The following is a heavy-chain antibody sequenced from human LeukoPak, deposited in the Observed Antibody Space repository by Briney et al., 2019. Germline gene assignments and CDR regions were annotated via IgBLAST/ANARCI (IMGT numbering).Heavy chain of an antibody. CDR1: GFTFSSYA. V-gene: IGHV3-23*01. CDR2: ISGSGGST. J-gene: IGHJ3*02. CDR3: AKGGSTISDAFDI. Sequence: PGGSLRLSCAASGFTFSSYAMTWVRQAPGKGLKWVSVISGSGGSTYYADSVKGRFTISRDNSKKMLYLQMNSLRVEDTAVYYCAKGGSTISDAFDIWGQGTMVTVSS. D-gene: IGHD3-3*02.